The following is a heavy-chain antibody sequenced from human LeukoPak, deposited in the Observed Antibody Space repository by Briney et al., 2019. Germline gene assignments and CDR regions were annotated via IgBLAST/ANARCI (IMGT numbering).Heavy chain of an antibody. D-gene: IGHD3-9*01. J-gene: IGHJ6*02. V-gene: IGHV3-33*01. Sequence: GGSLRLSCAASGFTFSSYGMHWVRQAPGKGLEWVAVIWYDGSNKHYADSVKGRFTISRDNSKNTLYLQMNSLRAEDTAVYYCARDALRYFDWLAGSWYYYYGMDVWGQGTTVTVSS. CDR2: IWYDGSNK. CDR3: ARDALRYFDWLAGSWYYYYGMDV. CDR1: GFTFSSYG.